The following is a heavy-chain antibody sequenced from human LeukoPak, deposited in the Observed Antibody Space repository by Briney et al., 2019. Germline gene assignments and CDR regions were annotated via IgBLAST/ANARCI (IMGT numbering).Heavy chain of an antibody. CDR2: ISAYNGNT. J-gene: IGHJ6*03. Sequence: ASVKVSCKASGYTFTSYGSSWVRQAPGQGLEWMGWISAYNGNTNYAQKLQGRVTMTTDTSTSTAYMELRSLRSDDTAVYYCARATGAYYYYYYMDVWGKGTTVTVSS. V-gene: IGHV1-18*01. CDR1: GYTFTSYG. CDR3: ARATGAYYYYYYMDV. D-gene: IGHD7-27*01.